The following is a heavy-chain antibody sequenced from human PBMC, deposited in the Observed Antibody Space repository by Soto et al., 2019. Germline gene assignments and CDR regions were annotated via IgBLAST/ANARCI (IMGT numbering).Heavy chain of an antibody. D-gene: IGHD6-6*01. V-gene: IGHV4-39*01. J-gene: IGHJ6*02. CDR3: ARGPRLTAAPLHGMDV. Sequence: QLQLQXXGPGLXXPSXXLXLTCTVSGGSISSSSYYWGWIRQPPGKGLEWIGSIYYSGSTYYHPSLKSRVTISVDTSKNQFSLKLSSVTAADTAVYYCARGPRLTAAPLHGMDVWGQGTTVTVSS. CDR1: GGSISSSSYY. CDR2: IYYSGST.